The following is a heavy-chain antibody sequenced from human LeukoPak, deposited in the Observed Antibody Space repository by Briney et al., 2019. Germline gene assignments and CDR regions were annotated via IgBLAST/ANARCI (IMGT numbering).Heavy chain of an antibody. CDR3: ARGNVGLTIFGVVADAFDI. CDR2: MNPNSGNT. J-gene: IGHJ3*02. D-gene: IGHD3-3*01. CDR1: GYTSTSYD. Sequence: GASVKVSCKASGYTSTSYDINWVRQATGQGLEWMGWMNPNSGNTGYAQKFQGRVTMTRNTSISTAYMELSSLRSEDTAVYYCARGNVGLTIFGVVADAFDIWGQGTMVTVSS. V-gene: IGHV1-8*01.